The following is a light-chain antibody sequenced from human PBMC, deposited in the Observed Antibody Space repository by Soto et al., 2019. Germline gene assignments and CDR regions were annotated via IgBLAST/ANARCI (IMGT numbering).Light chain of an antibody. CDR1: QSVSSAY. V-gene: IGKV3-20*01. Sequence: EIVLTQSPGTLSLSPGERATLSCRASQSVSSAYLAWYQHKPGQPPTLLIYGASSRVTGIPDRFSGSGYGTVFTLTISRLEPDDFAVYYCQQYGSSSTWTFGQGTKVEIK. J-gene: IGKJ1*01. CDR2: GAS. CDR3: QQYGSSSTWT.